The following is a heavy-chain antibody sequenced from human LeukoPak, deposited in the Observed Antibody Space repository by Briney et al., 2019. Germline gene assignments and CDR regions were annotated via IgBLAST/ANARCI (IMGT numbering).Heavy chain of an antibody. CDR1: GFTFSSYG. Sequence: PGRSLRLSCAASGFTFSSYGMHWVRQAPGKGLEWVAVISCDGSNKYYADSVKGRFTISRDNSKNTLYLQMNSLRAEDTAVYYCAKDGVVGAGLFDYWGQGTLVTVSS. V-gene: IGHV3-30*18. CDR2: ISCDGSNK. CDR3: AKDGVVGAGLFDY. D-gene: IGHD1-26*01. J-gene: IGHJ4*02.